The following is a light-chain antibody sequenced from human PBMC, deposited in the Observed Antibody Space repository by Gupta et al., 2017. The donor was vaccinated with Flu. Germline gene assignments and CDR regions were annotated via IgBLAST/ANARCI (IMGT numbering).Light chain of an antibody. Sequence: QSVLTQPPAVSGPPGQRVTISCIVSSSTIGAGFDVHWYPQVPGTAPKLLIYGNANRPSGVPDRFSGSKSGTSAALTITGLQAEDEADYYCQSSDNSRSGSVFGGGTKLTVL. V-gene: IGLV1-40*01. CDR3: QSSDNSRSGSV. CDR1: SSTIGAGFD. J-gene: IGLJ3*02. CDR2: GNA.